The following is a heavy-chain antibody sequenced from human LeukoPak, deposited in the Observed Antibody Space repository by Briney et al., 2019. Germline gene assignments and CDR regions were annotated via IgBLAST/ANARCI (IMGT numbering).Heavy chain of an antibody. Sequence: SETLSLTCIVSGDSINGYYWIWIRQPPGKGLEWIGYIDYTGSTNYNPSLESRVSISVDTSKNQFSLKLSSVTAADTAVYYCARGEFRFLEWPSSYDYYYYMDVWGKGTTVTVSS. CDR3: ARGEFRFLEWPSSYDYYYYMDV. CDR2: IDYTGST. D-gene: IGHD3-3*01. CDR1: GDSINGYY. J-gene: IGHJ6*03. V-gene: IGHV4-59*01.